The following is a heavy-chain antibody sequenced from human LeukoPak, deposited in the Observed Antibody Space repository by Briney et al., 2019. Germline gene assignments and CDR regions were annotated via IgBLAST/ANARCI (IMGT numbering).Heavy chain of an antibody. D-gene: IGHD3-9*01. CDR2: IRSKAYGGTT. CDR1: GXTFGDYA. J-gene: IGHJ4*02. V-gene: IGHV3-49*03. Sequence: GGSLRLSCTASGXTFGDYAMSWFRQAPGKGLEWVGFIRSKAYGGTTEYAASVKGRFTISSDDSKSIAYLQMNSLKTEDTAVYYCTRDGTDILTGYYNEVFDYWGQGNLVTVSS. CDR3: TRDGTDILTGYYNEVFDY.